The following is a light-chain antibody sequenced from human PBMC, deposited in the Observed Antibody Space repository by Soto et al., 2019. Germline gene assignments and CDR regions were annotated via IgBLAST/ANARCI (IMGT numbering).Light chain of an antibody. V-gene: IGKV1-17*01. Sequence: DIQMTQSPSSLSASVGDRVTITFRASQGIRNDLGWYQQKPGKAPKLLIYDASSLESGVPSRFSGSGSGTEFTLTISSLQPDDFATYYCQQYNSYWKFGQGTKVDIK. CDR2: DAS. CDR3: QQYNSYWK. J-gene: IGKJ1*01. CDR1: QGIRND.